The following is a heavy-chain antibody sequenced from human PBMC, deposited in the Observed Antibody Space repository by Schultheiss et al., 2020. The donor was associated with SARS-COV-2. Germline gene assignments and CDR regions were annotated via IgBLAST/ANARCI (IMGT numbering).Heavy chain of an antibody. J-gene: IGHJ6*02. Sequence: SETLSLTCTVSGGSISSGGYYWSWIRQHPGKGLEWIGYIYYSGSTYYNPSLKSRVTISLDTSKNQFSLKLSSVTAADTAVYYCARDQRYCSGGSCYVRGRHGMDVWGQGTTVTVSS. CDR1: GGSISSGGYY. V-gene: IGHV4-31*03. CDR3: ARDQRYCSGGSCYVRGRHGMDV. CDR2: IYYSGST. D-gene: IGHD2-15*01.